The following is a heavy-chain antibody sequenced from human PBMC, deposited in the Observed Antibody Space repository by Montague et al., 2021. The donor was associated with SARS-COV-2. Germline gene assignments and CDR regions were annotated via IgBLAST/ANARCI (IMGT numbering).Heavy chain of an antibody. CDR1: RFPLNQHW. CDR3: KSLTLVGPDF. V-gene: IGHV3-74*01. J-gene: IGHJ4*02. CDR2: IDSAGRGT. Sequence: SLRLSCAASRFPLNQHWMHWVRQVPGPVLVCVARIDSAGRGTSYAGSVKGRFTVSSDDAENTLYLQMNSLRAEDTAVYYCKSLTLVGPDFWGQGTLVTVSS. D-gene: IGHD2-2*01.